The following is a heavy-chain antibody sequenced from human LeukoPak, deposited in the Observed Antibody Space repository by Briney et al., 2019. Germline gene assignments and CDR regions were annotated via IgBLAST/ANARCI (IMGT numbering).Heavy chain of an antibody. CDR3: VSETFAVLKMGAFYT. Sequence: ASLKVSCKASGYTFTGFYIHWVRQSPAQGLEWMGWINPDTGATNYAQKFQGRVTMTRDTSITTAYMELSGLRSDDTAVYYCVSETFAVLKMGAFYTWGQGTMVTVSS. CDR1: GYTFTGFY. CDR2: INPDTGAT. V-gene: IGHV1-2*02. J-gene: IGHJ3*02. D-gene: IGHD5-24*01.